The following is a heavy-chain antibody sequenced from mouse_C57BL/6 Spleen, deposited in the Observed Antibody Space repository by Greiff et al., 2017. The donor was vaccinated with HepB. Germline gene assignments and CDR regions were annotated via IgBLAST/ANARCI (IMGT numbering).Heavy chain of an antibody. CDR2: IHPNSGST. D-gene: IGHD1-1*01. V-gene: IGHV1-64*01. Sequence: VQLQQPGAELVKPGASVKLSCKASGYTFTSYWMHWVKQRPRQGLEWIGMIHPNSGSTNYNDKFKSKATLTVDKSSSTDYMQLSNLTTEDSAVYYCVKRGATVVARGDYWGQGTTLTVSS. CDR1: GYTFTSYW. J-gene: IGHJ2*01. CDR3: VKRGATVVARGDY.